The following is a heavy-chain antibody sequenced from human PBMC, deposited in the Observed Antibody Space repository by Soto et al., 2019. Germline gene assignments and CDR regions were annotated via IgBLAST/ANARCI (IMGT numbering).Heavy chain of an antibody. D-gene: IGHD1-20*01. CDR2: IYPSGTS. V-gene: IGHV4-4*02. CDR3: AAYTQGPKCWFDP. J-gene: IGHJ5*02. CDR1: GGSLSNDNW. Sequence: SETLSLPGAVSGGSLSNDNWWRGVRQAPGKGLEWIGEIYPSGTSHYNPSLKSRVSISVDKSTNQFSLKLNSVTAADTAVNYDAAYTQGPKCWFDPWGEGALVTVCS.